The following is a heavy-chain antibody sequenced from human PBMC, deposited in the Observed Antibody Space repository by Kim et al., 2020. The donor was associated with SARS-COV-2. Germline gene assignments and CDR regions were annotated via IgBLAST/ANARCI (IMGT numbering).Heavy chain of an antibody. CDR3: AIGPLSIAARSSGGWFDP. CDR1: GGTFSSYA. CDR2: IIPIFGTA. D-gene: IGHD6-6*01. J-gene: IGHJ5*02. V-gene: IGHV1-69*13. Sequence: SVKVSCKASGGTFSSYAISWVRQAPGQGLEWMGGIIPIFGTANYAQKFQGRVTITADESTSTAHMELSSLRSEDTAVYYCAIGPLSIAARSSGGWFDPWGQGTLVTVSS.